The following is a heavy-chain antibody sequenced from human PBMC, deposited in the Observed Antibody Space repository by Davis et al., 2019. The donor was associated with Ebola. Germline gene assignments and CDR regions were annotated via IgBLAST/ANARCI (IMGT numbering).Heavy chain of an antibody. J-gene: IGHJ4*02. CDR2: ILYDGTNK. V-gene: IGHV3-30-3*01. CDR1: GFSFSSHI. CDR3: ARGGYGGNFDS. D-gene: IGHD4-23*01. Sequence: PGGSLRLSCAASGFSFSSHIMHWVCQAPGKGLERVAVILYDGTNKYYADSVQGRFTISRDDSKNTLFLQMDSLRPEDTAVYYCARGGYGGNFDSWGQGSLVTVSS.